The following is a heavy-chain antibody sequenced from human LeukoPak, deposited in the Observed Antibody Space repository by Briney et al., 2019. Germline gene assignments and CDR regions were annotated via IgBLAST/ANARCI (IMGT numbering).Heavy chain of an antibody. D-gene: IGHD3/OR15-3a*01. CDR1: GGSISRTSQY. CDR3: VRLGRMGNVVY. V-gene: IGHV4-39*01. Sequence: SETLSLTCTVSGGSISRTSQYWGWIRQPPENGLEWIGSMYYSGATYYNPSLKSRVTISLDTSKNQFSLTLTSVTAADTAVYYCVRLGRMGNVVYWGQGALVPVSS. J-gene: IGHJ4*02. CDR2: MYYSGAT.